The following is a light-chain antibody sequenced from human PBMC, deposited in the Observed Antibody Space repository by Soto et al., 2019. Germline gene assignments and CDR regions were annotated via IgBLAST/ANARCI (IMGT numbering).Light chain of an antibody. V-gene: IGLV2-8*01. J-gene: IGLJ1*01. CDR3: SSYTGGNPSYV. CDR2: EVT. CDR1: SSDVGGYDY. Sequence: QSVLTQPPSASGSPGQSVTISCTGTSSDVGGYDYVSWYQQHPGKAPKLMIYEVTIRPSGVSDRFSGSKSGNTASLTVSGLQAEDEADYYCSSYTGGNPSYVFETGTKVTVL.